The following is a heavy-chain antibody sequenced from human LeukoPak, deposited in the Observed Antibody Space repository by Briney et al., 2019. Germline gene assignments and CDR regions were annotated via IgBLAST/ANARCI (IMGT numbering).Heavy chain of an antibody. V-gene: IGHV3-30*18. CDR3: ANLETYYDFWSAQKRVY. J-gene: IGHJ4*02. CDR1: GFTFSSYG. CDR2: ISYDGSNK. Sequence: GGSLRLSCAASGFTFSSYGMHWVRQAPGKGLEWVAVISYDGSNKYYADSVKGRFTISRDNSKNTLYLQMNSLRAEDTAVYYCANLETYYDFWSAQKRVYWGQGTLVTVSS. D-gene: IGHD3-3*01.